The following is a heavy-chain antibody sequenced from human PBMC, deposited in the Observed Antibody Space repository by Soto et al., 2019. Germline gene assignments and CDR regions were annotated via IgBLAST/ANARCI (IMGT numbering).Heavy chain of an antibody. D-gene: IGHD5-18*01. Sequence: PGESLKISCKGSGYSFTSYWISWVRQMPGKGLEWMGRIDPSDSYTNYSPSFQGHVTISADKSISTAYLQWSSLKASDTAMYYCARQPQLWSNYYYGMDVWGQGTTVTVSS. J-gene: IGHJ6*02. V-gene: IGHV5-10-1*01. CDR1: GYSFTSYW. CDR2: IDPSDSYT. CDR3: ARQPQLWSNYYYGMDV.